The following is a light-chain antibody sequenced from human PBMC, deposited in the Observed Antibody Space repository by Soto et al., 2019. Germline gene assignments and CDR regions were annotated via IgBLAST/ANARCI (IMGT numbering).Light chain of an antibody. CDR1: SSNIGSNT. Sequence: SVLTQPPSASGTPGQRVTISCSGSSSNIGSNTVNWYQQLPGTAPKLLIYSNNQRPSGVPDRFSGSKSGTSASLAISGLQSEDEADYFCAAWDDSLSGRLFGGGTKLTVL. J-gene: IGLJ2*01. V-gene: IGLV1-44*01. CDR2: SNN. CDR3: AAWDDSLSGRL.